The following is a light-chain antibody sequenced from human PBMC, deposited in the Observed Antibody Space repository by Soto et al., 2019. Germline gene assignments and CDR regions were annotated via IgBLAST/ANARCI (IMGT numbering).Light chain of an antibody. Sequence: QSALTQPASVSGSPGQSITISCTGTSSNIGSYNLVSWYQQHPGKAPKLLIYEGGKRPSGISNRFSGSKSGITASLTISGLQAEDEADYYCCSYADTSTWVFGGGTKVTVL. V-gene: IGLV2-23*01. CDR1: SSNIGSYNL. J-gene: IGLJ3*02. CDR3: CSYADTSTWV. CDR2: EGG.